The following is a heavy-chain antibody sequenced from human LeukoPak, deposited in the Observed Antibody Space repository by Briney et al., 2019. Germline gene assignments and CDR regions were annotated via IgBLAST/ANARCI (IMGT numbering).Heavy chain of an antibody. D-gene: IGHD4-11*01. CDR3: ARGLRLTVTTNWFGP. Sequence: SVKVSCKASGGTFSSYAISWVRQAPGQGLEWMGGIIPIFGTANYAQKFQGRVTITADESTSTAYMELSSLRSEDTAVYYCARGLRLTVTTNWFGPWGQGTLVTVSS. V-gene: IGHV1-69*13. CDR2: IIPIFGTA. CDR1: GGTFSSYA. J-gene: IGHJ5*02.